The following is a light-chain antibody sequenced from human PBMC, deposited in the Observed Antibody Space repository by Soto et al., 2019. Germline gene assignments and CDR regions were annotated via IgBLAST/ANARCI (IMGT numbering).Light chain of an antibody. CDR3: LQNFNFPWT. CDR1: QGITDD. Sequence: AIQMTQSPSSLSASVGDRVTITCRASQGITDDLGWYQQKPGKAPKLLIYAASSLQSGVPSRFSGSGSGTDFTLTISSLQTEDFATYYCLQNFNFPWTVGLGTKGDIK. V-gene: IGKV1-6*01. CDR2: AAS. J-gene: IGKJ1*01.